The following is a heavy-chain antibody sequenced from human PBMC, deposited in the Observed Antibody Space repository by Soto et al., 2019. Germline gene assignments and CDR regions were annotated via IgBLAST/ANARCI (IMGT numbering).Heavy chain of an antibody. J-gene: IGHJ6*02. CDR2: ISGSGGST. CDR3: AKDIGVVIPLGYYYYGMDV. D-gene: IGHD3-3*01. Sequence: PGGTLRLSCAASGFTFSSYAMSWVRQAPGKGLEWVSAISGSGGSTYYADSVKGRFTISRDNSKNTLYLQMNSLRAEDTVVYYCAKDIGVVIPLGYYYYGMDVWGQGTTVTVSS. CDR1: GFTFSSYA. V-gene: IGHV3-23*01.